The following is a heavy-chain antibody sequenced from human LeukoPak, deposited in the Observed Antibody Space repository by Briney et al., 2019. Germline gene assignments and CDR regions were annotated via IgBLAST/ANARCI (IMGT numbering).Heavy chain of an antibody. V-gene: IGHV3-48*01. J-gene: IGHJ4*02. Sequence: GGSVRLSCSVCGFPFSSYSMNGTRHAREKGVVGVSYISSSSSTIYYADSVKGRFTISRDNAKNSLYLQMNSLRAEDTAVYYCAREIIAPGHHYFEYWGQGTLVTGSS. CDR2: ISSSSSTI. CDR3: AREIIAPGHHYFEY. D-gene: IGHD2/OR15-2a*01. CDR1: GFPFSSYS.